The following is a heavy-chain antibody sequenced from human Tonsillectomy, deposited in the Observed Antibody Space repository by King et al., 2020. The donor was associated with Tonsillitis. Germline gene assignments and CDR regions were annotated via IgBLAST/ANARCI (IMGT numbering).Heavy chain of an antibody. CDR3: ARDEDV. CDR2: INADNGGT. V-gene: IGHV1-3*01. Sequence: QLVQSGAEVKKPGASVKVSCTASGYTFTRYNIHWVRQAPGQRLEWMGWINADNGGTRYSQNLQGRVTITRDTSASTACMELSSLRSEDTAVYYCARDEDVWGQGTTVTVSS. CDR1: GYTFTRYN. J-gene: IGHJ6*02.